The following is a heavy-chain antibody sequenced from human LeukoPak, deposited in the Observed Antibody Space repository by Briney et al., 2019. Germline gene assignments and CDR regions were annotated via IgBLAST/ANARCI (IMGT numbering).Heavy chain of an antibody. CDR1: GGSITSYY. D-gene: IGHD3-9*01. J-gene: IGHJ5*02. CDR2: IYHSGST. Sequence: PSETLSLTCTVSGGSITSYYWSWIRQPPGKGLEWIGYIYHSGSTYYNPSLKSRVTISVDRSKNQFSLKLSSVTAADTAVYYCARSAGVYDILTGYENNWFDPWGQGTLVTVSS. CDR3: ARSAGVYDILTGYENNWFDP. V-gene: IGHV4-59*12.